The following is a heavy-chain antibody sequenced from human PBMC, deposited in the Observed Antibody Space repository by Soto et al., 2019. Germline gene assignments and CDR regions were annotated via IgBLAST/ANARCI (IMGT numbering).Heavy chain of an antibody. Sequence: QLQLQESGSGLVKPSRTLYLTCIVSGGSISSGDYSWNWIRQTPGKGLQWIGYISPSGPTYYNPSLKVQVTISLDMSKNHFSLTLSSVTAADTAVYDWARSTALVRHYFDYWGQGTLVTVSS. D-gene: IGHD2-8*02. V-gene: IGHV4-30-2*01. J-gene: IGHJ4*02. CDR1: GGSISSGDYS. CDR2: ISPSGPT. CDR3: ARSTALVRHYFDY.